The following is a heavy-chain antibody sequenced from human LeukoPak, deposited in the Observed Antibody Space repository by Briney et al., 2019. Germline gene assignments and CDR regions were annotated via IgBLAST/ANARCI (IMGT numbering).Heavy chain of an antibody. CDR3: AKDSRSYSSSWYVHWFDP. CDR2: IGWNSGSI. V-gene: IGHV3-9*01. J-gene: IGHJ5*02. Sequence: GRSLRLSCAASGFTFEDYAMHWVRRAPGEGLEGVSGIGWNSGSIGYADSVKGRFTISRDNAKNSLYLQMNSLRAEDTALYYCAKDSRSYSSSWYVHWFDPWGQGTLVTVSS. CDR1: GFTFEDYA. D-gene: IGHD6-13*01.